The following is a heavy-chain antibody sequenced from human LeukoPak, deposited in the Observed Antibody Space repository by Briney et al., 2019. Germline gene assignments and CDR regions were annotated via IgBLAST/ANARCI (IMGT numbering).Heavy chain of an antibody. J-gene: IGHJ4*02. Sequence: GGSLRLSCGASGFTFSRYAIHWVRQAPGKGLEWLSLISYDVSNKYYTDSVKGRFIISRDNTKNTTYLHMNSLSAEDTAVYYCAKDLGGANPYYFDYWGQGTLVTVSS. D-gene: IGHD1-26*01. V-gene: IGHV3-30*18. CDR1: GFTFSRYA. CDR2: ISYDVSNK. CDR3: AKDLGGANPYYFDY.